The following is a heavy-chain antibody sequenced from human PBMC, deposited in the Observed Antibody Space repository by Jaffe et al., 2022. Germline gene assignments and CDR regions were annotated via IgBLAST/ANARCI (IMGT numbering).Heavy chain of an antibody. CDR1: GGTFSSYA. Sequence: QVQLVQSGAEVKKPGSSVKVSCKASGGTFSSYAISWVRQAPGQGLEWMGGIIPIFGTANYAQKFQGRVTITTDESTSTAYMELSSLRSEDTAVYYCARDNGYSSGWYHWFDPWGQGTLVTVSS. D-gene: IGHD6-19*01. J-gene: IGHJ5*02. CDR3: ARDNGYSSGWYHWFDP. CDR2: IIPIFGTA. V-gene: IGHV1-69*05.